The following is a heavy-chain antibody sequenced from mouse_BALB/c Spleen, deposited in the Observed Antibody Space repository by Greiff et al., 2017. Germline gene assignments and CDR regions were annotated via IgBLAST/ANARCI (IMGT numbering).Heavy chain of an antibody. J-gene: IGHJ3*01. CDR1: GFTFSDYY. D-gene: IGHD1-2*01. Sequence: EVKVEESGGGLVKPGGSLKLSCAASGFTFSDYYMYWVRQTPEKRLEWVATISDGGSYTYYPDSVKGRFTISRDNAKNNLYLQMSSLKSEDTAMYYCARDGTTATAWFAYWGQGTLVTVSA. V-gene: IGHV5-4*02. CDR3: ARDGTTATAWFAY. CDR2: ISDGGSYT.